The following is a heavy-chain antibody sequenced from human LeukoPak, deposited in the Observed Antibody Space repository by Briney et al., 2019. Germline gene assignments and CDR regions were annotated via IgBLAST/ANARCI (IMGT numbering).Heavy chain of an antibody. CDR3: ARSRGYFDY. J-gene: IGHJ4*02. V-gene: IGHV4-59*01. Sequence: SSETLSLTCTASGGSISSYYWGWLRQPPGKGLEWSGYIYYSGSTNYNPSLKSRVIISVDTSKNQFSLKLSAVTAADTAVYYCARSRGYFDYWGQGTLVTVSS. D-gene: IGHD5/OR15-5a*01. CDR1: GGSISSYY. CDR2: IYYSGST.